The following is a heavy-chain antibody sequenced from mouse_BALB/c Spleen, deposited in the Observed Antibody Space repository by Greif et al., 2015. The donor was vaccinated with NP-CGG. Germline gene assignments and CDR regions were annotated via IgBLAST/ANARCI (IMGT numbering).Heavy chain of an antibody. D-gene: IGHD4-1*01. V-gene: IGHV1-84*02. J-gene: IGHJ4*01. CDR1: GYTFTDYY. Sequence: QVQLQQSGPELVKPGASVKISCKASGYTFTDYYINWVKQKPGQGLEWIGWIYPGSGNTKYNEKFKGKATLTVATSSSTAYMQLSSLTSEDTAVYVCARRTGTEAMDYWGQGTSVTVSS. CDR3: ARRTGTEAMDY. CDR2: IYPGSGNT.